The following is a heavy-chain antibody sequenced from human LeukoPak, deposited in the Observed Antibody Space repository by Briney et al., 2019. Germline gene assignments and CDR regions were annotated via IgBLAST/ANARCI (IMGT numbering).Heavy chain of an antibody. V-gene: IGHV3-23*01. CDR2: ISGSGGST. J-gene: IGHJ6*03. D-gene: IGHD6-19*01. CDR1: GFTFSSYA. Sequence: GGSLRLSCAASGFTFSSYAMSWVRQAPGKGLEWVSAISGSGGSTYYADSVKGRFTISRDNSKNTLYLQLNSLRAEDTAVYYCAKDQGGGYSSGWYYYMDVWGKGTTVTVSS. CDR3: AKDQGGGYSSGWYYYMDV.